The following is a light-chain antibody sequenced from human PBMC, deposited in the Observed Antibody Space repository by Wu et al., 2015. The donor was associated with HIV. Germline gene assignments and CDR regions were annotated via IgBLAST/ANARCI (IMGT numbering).Light chain of an antibody. V-gene: IGKV3-11*01. CDR2: DTS. J-gene: IGKJ2*03. CDR1: QNITNY. CDR3: QQRSNWLYS. Sequence: VLTQSPGTLSLSSGQRATLSCRASQNITNYLAWYQQRLGQPPRLLIYDTSNRATGIPARFSGSGSGTDFTLTISSLEPEDVAVYYCQQRSNWLYSFGQGTKLVIK.